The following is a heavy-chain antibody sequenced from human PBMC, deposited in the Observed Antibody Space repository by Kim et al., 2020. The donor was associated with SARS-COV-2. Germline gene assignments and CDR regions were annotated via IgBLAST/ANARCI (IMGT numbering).Heavy chain of an antibody. V-gene: IGHV4-4*02. Sequence: SETLSLTCAVSGGSISSSNWWSWVRQPPGKGLEWIGEIYHSGSTNYNPSLKSRVTISVDKSKNQFSLKLSSVTAADTAVYYCARVPGLAGWIYNWFDPWGQGTLVTVSS. CDR3: ARVPGLAGWIYNWFDP. J-gene: IGHJ5*02. CDR1: GGSISSSNW. D-gene: IGHD5-12*01. CDR2: IYHSGST.